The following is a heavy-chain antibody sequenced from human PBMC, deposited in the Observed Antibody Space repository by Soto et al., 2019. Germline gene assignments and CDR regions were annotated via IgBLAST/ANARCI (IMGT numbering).Heavy chain of an antibody. D-gene: IGHD3-22*01. V-gene: IGHV1-18*01. Sequence: GASVKVSCKASGYTFTSYGISWVRQAPGQGLEWMGWISAYNGNTNYAQKLQGRVTMTTDTSTSTAYMELRSLRSDDTAVYYCARGTYYYDSSGYYYPYYFDYWGQGTLVTVSS. J-gene: IGHJ4*02. CDR1: GYTFTSYG. CDR3: ARGTYYYDSSGYYYPYYFDY. CDR2: ISAYNGNT.